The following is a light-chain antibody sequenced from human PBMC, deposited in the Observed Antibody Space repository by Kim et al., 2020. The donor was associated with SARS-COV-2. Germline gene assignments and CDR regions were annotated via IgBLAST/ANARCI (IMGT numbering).Light chain of an antibody. CDR3: QQYDDWPPWT. V-gene: IGKV3-15*01. Sequence: PGETGTLPCRARQSVSSTVAWYQQKPGQAPRLLIYDASTRATGIPARFSGSGSGTDFTLTISSLQSEDLAVYHCQQYDDWPPWTFGQGTKVDIK. J-gene: IGKJ1*01. CDR1: QSVSST. CDR2: DAS.